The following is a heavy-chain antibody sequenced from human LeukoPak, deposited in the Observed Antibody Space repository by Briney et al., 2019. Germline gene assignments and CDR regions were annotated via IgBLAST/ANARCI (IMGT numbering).Heavy chain of an antibody. D-gene: IGHD3-9*01. Sequence: SETLSLTCTVSGGSVSSGSYYRSWIRQPPGKGLEWIGYIYYSGSTNYNPSLKSRVTISVDTSKNQFSLKLSSVTAADTAVYYCARADYDILSIDYWGQGTLVTVSS. CDR3: ARADYDILSIDY. J-gene: IGHJ4*02. CDR2: IYYSGST. CDR1: GGSVSSGSYY. V-gene: IGHV4-61*01.